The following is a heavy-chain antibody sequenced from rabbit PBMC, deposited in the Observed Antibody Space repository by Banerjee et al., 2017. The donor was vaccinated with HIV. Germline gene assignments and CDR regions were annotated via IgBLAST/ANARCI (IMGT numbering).Heavy chain of an antibody. CDR3: ARGADDAGYGLNL. CDR1: GFSFSTRSW. J-gene: IGHJ4*01. Sequence: QSLEESGGDLVKPGASLTLTCTASGFSFSTRSWICWVRQAPGKGLEYIGITSSGGSTYYASWVNDRFTISRDTNENTVSLKMTSLTAADTATDFCARGADDAGYGLNLWGPGTLVTVS. V-gene: IGHV1S40*01. D-gene: IGHD4-2*01. CDR2: TSSGGST.